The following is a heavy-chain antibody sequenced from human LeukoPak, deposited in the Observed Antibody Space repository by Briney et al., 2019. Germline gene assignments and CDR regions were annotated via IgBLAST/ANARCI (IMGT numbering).Heavy chain of an antibody. CDR2: INHSGST. CDR3: VREGYCSSTSCYAEYDAFDI. D-gene: IGHD2-2*01. J-gene: IGHJ3*02. CDR1: GGSFSGYY. Sequence: PSETLSLTCAVYGGSFSGYYWSWIRQPPGKGLEWIGEINHSGSTNYNPSLKSRVTISVDTSKNQFSLKLSSVTAADTAVYYCVREGYCSSTSCYAEYDAFDIWGQGTMVTVSS. V-gene: IGHV4-34*01.